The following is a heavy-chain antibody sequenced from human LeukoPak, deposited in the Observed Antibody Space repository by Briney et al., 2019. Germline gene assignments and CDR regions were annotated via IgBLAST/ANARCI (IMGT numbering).Heavy chain of an antibody. CDR2: IYYSGST. D-gene: IGHD6-13*01. CDR1: GGSISSYY. Sequence: PSETLSLTCTVSGGSISSYYWSWIRQPPGKGLEWIGYIYYSGSTNYNPSLKSRVTISVDTSKNQFSLKLSSVTAADTAVYYCARWEAAAVDVWGQGATVTVSS. CDR3: ARWEAAAVDV. J-gene: IGHJ6*02. V-gene: IGHV4-59*01.